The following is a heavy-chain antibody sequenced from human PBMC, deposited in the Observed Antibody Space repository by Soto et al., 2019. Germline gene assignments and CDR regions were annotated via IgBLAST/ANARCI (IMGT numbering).Heavy chain of an antibody. V-gene: IGHV3-30-3*01. D-gene: IGHD6-19*01. J-gene: IGHJ4*02. CDR1: GFTFSSYA. CDR2: ISYDGSNK. Sequence: QVQLVESGGGVVQPGRSLRLSCAASGFTFSSYAMHWVRQAPGKGLEWVAVISYDGSNKYYADSVKGRFTISRDNSKNTLYLQMHSLRAEDTAVYYCARVAIAVALMDYFDYWGQGTLVTVSS. CDR3: ARVAIAVALMDYFDY.